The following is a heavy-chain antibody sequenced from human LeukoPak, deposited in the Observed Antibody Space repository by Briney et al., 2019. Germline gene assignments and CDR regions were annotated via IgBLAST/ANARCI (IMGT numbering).Heavy chain of an antibody. CDR1: GFTFSSYE. D-gene: IGHD3-22*01. V-gene: IGHV3-48*03. CDR2: ISSSGSTI. Sequence: GGSLSLSCAASGFTFSSYEMNWVRQAPGKGLEWVSYISSSGSTIYYADSVKGRFTISRDNAKNSLYLQMNSLRAEDTAVYYCASQGDSSGYYYYYGMDVWGQGTTVTVSS. CDR3: ASQGDSSGYYYYYGMDV. J-gene: IGHJ6*02.